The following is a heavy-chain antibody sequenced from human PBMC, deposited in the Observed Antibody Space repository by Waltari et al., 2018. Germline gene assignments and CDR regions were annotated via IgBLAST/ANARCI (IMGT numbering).Heavy chain of an antibody. CDR2: ISYDGSNK. D-gene: IGHD1-26*01. J-gene: IGHJ2*01. V-gene: IGHV3-30*18. CDR3: AKGGPELVYWYFDL. Sequence: QVQLVESGGGVVQPGRSLRLSCAASGFTFSSYGMHWVRKAPGKGLEWVAVISYDGSNKYYADSVKGRFTISRDNSKNTLYLQMNSLRAEDTAVYYCAKGGPELVYWYFDLWGRGTLVTVSS. CDR1: GFTFSSYG.